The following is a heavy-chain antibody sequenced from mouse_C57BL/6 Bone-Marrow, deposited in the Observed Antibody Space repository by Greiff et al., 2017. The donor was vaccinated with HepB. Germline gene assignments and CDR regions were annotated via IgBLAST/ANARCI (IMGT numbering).Heavy chain of an antibody. CDR3: ARGGPTIVTTWYFNV. V-gene: IGHV5-4*03. CDR1: GFTFSSYA. CDR2: ISDGGSYT. Sequence: EVKVVESGGGLVKPGGSLKLSCAASGFTFSSYAMSWVRQTPEKRLEWVATISDGGSYTYYPDNVKGRFTISRVNAKNNLYLQMSHLKSEDTAMYYCARGGPTIVTTWYFNVWGTGTTVTVSS. D-gene: IGHD2-5*01. J-gene: IGHJ1*03.